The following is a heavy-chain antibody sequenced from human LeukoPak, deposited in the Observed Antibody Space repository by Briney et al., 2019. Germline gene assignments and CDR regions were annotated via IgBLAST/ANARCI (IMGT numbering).Heavy chain of an antibody. Sequence: ASVKVSCKASGGTFSSYAISWVRQAPGQGLEWMGGIIPIFGTANYAQRFQGRVTITADESTSTAYMELSSLRSEDTAVYYCARSGLFGLYYYYYMDVWGKGTTVTVSS. J-gene: IGHJ6*03. CDR2: IIPIFGTA. V-gene: IGHV1-69*13. CDR1: GGTFSSYA. CDR3: ARSGLFGLYYYYYMDV. D-gene: IGHD3-3*01.